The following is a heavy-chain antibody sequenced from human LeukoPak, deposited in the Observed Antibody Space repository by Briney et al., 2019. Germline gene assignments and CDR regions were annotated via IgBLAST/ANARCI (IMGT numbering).Heavy chain of an antibody. Sequence: GESLKISCKGSGFTNSWIGWVRQMPGKGLEWMGIIYPGDSEIIYSPSFQGQVTISADKSITTAYLQWSSLKASDSAMYYCARRQSPDYGGQGTLVTVSS. V-gene: IGHV5-51*01. CDR1: GFTNSW. J-gene: IGHJ4*02. CDR3: ARRQSPDY. CDR2: IYPGDSEI.